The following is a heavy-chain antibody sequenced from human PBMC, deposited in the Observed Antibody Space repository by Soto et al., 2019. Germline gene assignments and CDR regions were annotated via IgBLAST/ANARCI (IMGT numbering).Heavy chain of an antibody. Sequence: EVQLLESGGGLVQPGGSLRLSCAASGFIFSNYDMSWVRLAPGKGLEWVSVIGTSGGGTYYADSVKGRFTISRDNSKNTVYLQMSSLRAEDTALYMCVRHAKLTSVTANVGYYYGLDIWCPGTTVTISS. J-gene: IGHJ6*02. D-gene: IGHD4-4*01. CDR3: VRHAKLTSVTANVGYYYGLDI. CDR2: IGTSGGGT. V-gene: IGHV3-23*01. CDR1: GFIFSNYD.